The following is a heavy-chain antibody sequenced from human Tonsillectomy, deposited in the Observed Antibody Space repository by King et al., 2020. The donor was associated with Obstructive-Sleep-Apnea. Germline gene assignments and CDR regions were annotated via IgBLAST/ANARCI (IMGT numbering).Heavy chain of an antibody. CDR3: AKPSLDPIAARSYFDY. J-gene: IGHJ4*02. Sequence: VQLVQSGGGLVQPGGSLRLSCAASGFTFSSYAMSWVRQAPGKGLEWVSAISGSGGSTYYADSVKGRFTISRDNSKNTLYLQMNSLRAEDTAVYYCAKPSLDPIAARSYFDYWGQGTLVTVSS. CDR1: GFTFSSYA. CDR2: ISGSGGST. V-gene: IGHV3-23*04. D-gene: IGHD6-6*01.